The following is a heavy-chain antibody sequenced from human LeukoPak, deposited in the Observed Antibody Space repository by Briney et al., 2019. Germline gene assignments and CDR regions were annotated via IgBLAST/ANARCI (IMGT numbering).Heavy chain of an antibody. CDR1: GYTFTGYY. Sequence: ASVKVSCKASGYTFTGYYMHWVRQTPGQALEWMGWINPNSGGTNYAQKFQGRVTMTRDTSISTAYMELSRLRSDDTALYYCASVLFRGYNYGYFDYWGQGTLVTVSS. D-gene: IGHD5-18*01. CDR2: INPNSGGT. V-gene: IGHV1-2*02. CDR3: ASVLFRGYNYGYFDY. J-gene: IGHJ4*02.